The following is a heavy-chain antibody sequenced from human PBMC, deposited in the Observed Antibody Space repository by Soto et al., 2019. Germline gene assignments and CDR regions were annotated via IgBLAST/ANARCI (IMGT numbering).Heavy chain of an antibody. J-gene: IGHJ3*02. Sequence: GASVKVSCKASGYTFTSYGISWVRQAPGQGLEWMGWISAYNGNTNYAQKLQGRVTMTTDTSTSTAYMELRSLRSDDTAVYYCARVRYSYYDSSGRDDAFDIWGQGTMVTVSS. V-gene: IGHV1-18*01. CDR2: ISAYNGNT. D-gene: IGHD3-22*01. CDR1: GYTFTSYG. CDR3: ARVRYSYYDSSGRDDAFDI.